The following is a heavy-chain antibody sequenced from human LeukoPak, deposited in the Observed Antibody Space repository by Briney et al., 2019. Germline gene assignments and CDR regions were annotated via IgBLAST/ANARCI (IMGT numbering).Heavy chain of an antibody. D-gene: IGHD3-10*01. CDR2: IKDDGSEQ. CDR3: ARNRAGD. J-gene: IGHJ4*02. V-gene: IGHV3-7*01. CDR1: GFIFSSSW. Sequence: GGSLRLSCAASGFIFSSSWMTWVRQAPRKGLEWVANIKDDGSEQYYMDSVKGRFTISRDNAKNSLYLQMNSLRAEDTAVYYCARNRAGDWGQGTLVTVSS.